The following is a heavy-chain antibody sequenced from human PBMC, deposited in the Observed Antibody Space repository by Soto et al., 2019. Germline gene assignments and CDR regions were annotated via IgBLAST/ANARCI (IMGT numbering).Heavy chain of an antibody. CDR1: GVTFSSYS. D-gene: IGHD2-15*01. V-gene: IGHV3-21*01. CDR2: ISSSSSYI. CDR3: ARTEDRPHDDFDI. J-gene: IGHJ3*02. Sequence: GESLKISCAASGVTFSSYSMNWVRQAPGKGLEWVSSISSSSSYIYYADSVKGRFTISRDNAKNSLYLQKNSLRAEDTAVYYCARTEDRPHDDFDIWGQGTMVTVSS.